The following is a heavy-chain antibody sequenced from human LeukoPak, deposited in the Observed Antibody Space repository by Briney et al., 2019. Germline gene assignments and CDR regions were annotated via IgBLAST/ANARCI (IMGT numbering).Heavy chain of an antibody. CDR3: ARSATIFGVKFDY. CDR1: GYSFNNYW. V-gene: IGHV5-51*01. CDR2: IYPGDSDT. D-gene: IGHD3-3*01. J-gene: IGHJ4*02. Sequence: GESLKISCKCSGYSFNNYWIGLVRQMPGKGLEGMGIIYPGDSDTRYSPSFQGQVTISADKSISTAYLQWSSLKASDTAMYYCARSATIFGVKFDYWGQGTLVTVSS.